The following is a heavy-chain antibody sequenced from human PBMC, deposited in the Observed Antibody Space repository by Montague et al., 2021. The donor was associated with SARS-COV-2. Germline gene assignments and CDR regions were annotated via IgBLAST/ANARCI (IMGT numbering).Heavy chain of an antibody. V-gene: IGHV4-34*01. CDR3: AKYGDWFDY. CDR1: GGSFSGYY. CDR2: INHSGST. D-gene: IGHD4-17*01. Sequence: TLFLTCAVYGGSFSGYYWSWIRQPPGKGLEWIGEINHSGSTNYNPSLKSRVTISVDTSKNQFSLKLSSVTAADTAVYYCAKYGDWFDYWGQGTLVTVSS. J-gene: IGHJ4*02.